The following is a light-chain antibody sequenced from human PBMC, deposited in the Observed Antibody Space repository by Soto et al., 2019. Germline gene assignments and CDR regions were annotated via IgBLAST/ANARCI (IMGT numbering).Light chain of an antibody. Sequence: DIVLTQSPGTLSLSPGERAALSCRASQSVSSNTLAWYQQKPGQAPRLLIYVASNRATGFPDRFSGSGSGTDFTLTISRLEPEDFAVYYCQQSGSSPVTFGGGTKVEIK. J-gene: IGKJ4*01. CDR2: VAS. V-gene: IGKV3-20*01. CDR1: QSVSSNT. CDR3: QQSGSSPVT.